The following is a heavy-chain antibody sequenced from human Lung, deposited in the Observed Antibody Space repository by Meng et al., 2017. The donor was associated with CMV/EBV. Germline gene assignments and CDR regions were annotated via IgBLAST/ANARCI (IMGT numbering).Heavy chain of an antibody. Sequence: YSMHWVRQAPGKGLEWVSSISSRSSYIYYAASVKGRFTISRDNAKNSLYLQMNSLRAEDTAVYYCARTSLEGHYYDSSGYYGNWFDPWGQGTLVTVSS. CDR2: ISSRSSYI. J-gene: IGHJ5*02. CDR1: YS. CDR3: ARTSLEGHYYDSSGYYGNWFDP. V-gene: IGHV3-21*01. D-gene: IGHD3-22*01.